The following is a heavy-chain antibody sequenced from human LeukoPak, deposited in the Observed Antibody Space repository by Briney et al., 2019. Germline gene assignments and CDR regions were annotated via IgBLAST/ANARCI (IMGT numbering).Heavy chain of an antibody. J-gene: IGHJ3*02. CDR3: ARDSAWAFDI. Sequence: GGSLRLSCAASGFTFSGYNMKWVRRAPGKGLEWVSYINDGGSAIHYADSVKGRFTISRDNVKNSVCLQMNSLRDEDTAVYYCARDSAWAFDIWGQGTMVTVSS. CDR2: INDGGSAI. CDR1: GFTFSGYN. V-gene: IGHV3-48*02.